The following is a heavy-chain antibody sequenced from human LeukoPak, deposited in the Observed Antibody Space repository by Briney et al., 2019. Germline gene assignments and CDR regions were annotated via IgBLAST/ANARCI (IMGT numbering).Heavy chain of an antibody. Sequence: GGSLRLSCAASGFSFSSYWMFSVRQAPGKGVEWVSRIKGDGSSTAYADSVRGRYNISRDNAKNTLSLHMDALRAEDTAVYYCVSAGYASAGGQGTLVTVSS. CDR1: GFSFSSYW. CDR3: VSAGYASA. V-gene: IGHV3-74*01. CDR2: IKGDGSST. D-gene: IGHD6-19*01. J-gene: IGHJ4*02.